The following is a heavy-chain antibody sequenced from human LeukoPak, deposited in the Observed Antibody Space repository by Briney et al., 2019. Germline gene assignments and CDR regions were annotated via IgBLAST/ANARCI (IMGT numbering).Heavy chain of an antibody. J-gene: IGHJ5*02. Sequence: QTGGSLRLSCAASGFTFSSYAMSWVRQAPGKGLEWVSAISGSGGSTYYADSVKGRFTISRDNSKNTLYLQMNSLRAEDTAVYYCATMVRTPNWFDPWGQGTLVTVSS. V-gene: IGHV3-23*01. CDR2: ISGSGGST. CDR1: GFTFSSYA. D-gene: IGHD3-10*01. CDR3: ATMVRTPNWFDP.